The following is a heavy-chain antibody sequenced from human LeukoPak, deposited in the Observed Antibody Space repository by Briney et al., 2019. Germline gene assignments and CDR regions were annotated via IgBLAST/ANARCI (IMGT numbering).Heavy chain of an antibody. Sequence: GGSQRLSCAASGFTFSTYSMKWVRQAPGKGLEWVSYISSSSGTIYYADSVKGRFTISRDNAKNSLYLQMNGLRDEDTAVYYCARDQSDYYGSGSYSEGSYWGQGPLVTVSS. D-gene: IGHD3-10*01. CDR2: ISSSSGTI. CDR3: ARDQSDYYGSGSYSEGSY. CDR1: GFTFSTYS. J-gene: IGHJ4*02. V-gene: IGHV3-48*02.